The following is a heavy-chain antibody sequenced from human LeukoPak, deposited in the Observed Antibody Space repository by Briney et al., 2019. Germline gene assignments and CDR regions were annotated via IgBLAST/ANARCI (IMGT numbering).Heavy chain of an antibody. CDR3: AREYCSSTSCYTDV. CDR2: IYYSGST. J-gene: IGHJ6*04. CDR1: GGSISSYY. D-gene: IGHD2-2*02. Sequence: SQTLSLTCTVSGGSISSYYWSWIRQPPGKGLEWIGYIYYSGSTNYNPSLESRVTISVDTSKNQFSLKLSSVTAADTAVYYCAREYCSSTSCYTDVWGKGTTVTVSS. V-gene: IGHV4-59*01.